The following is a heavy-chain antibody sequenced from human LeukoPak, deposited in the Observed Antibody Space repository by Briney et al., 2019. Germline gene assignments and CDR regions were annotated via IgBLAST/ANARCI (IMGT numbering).Heavy chain of an antibody. CDR2: ISGSGGST. J-gene: IGHJ4*02. CDR1: GFTFSSYG. Sequence: PGGSLRPSCAASGFTFSSYGMSWVRQAPGKGLEWVSAISGSGGSTYYADSVEGRFTISRDNSKNTLYLQMNSLRAEDTAVYYCAKDPNYDYVWGSYRSYYWGQGTLVTVSS. CDR3: AKDPNYDYVWGSYRSYY. D-gene: IGHD3-16*02. V-gene: IGHV3-23*01.